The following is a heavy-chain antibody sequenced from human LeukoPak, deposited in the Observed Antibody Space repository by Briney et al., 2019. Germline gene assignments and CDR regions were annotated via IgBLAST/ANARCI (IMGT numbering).Heavy chain of an antibody. CDR2: IYYSGST. CDR1: GGSISSYY. D-gene: IGHD5-12*01. V-gene: IGHV4-59*01. Sequence: SETLSLTCTVSGGSISSYYWSWIRQPPGKGLEWIGYIYYSGSTNYNPSLTSRVTISVDTSKNQFSLKLSSVTAADTAVYYCARDHGATIDYWGQGTLVTVSS. J-gene: IGHJ4*02. CDR3: ARDHGATIDY.